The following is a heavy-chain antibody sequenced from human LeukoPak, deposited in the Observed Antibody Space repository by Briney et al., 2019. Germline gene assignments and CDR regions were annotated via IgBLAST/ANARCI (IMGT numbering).Heavy chain of an antibody. J-gene: IGHJ4*02. Sequence: GGSLRLSCAASGFTFSSYSMMWVRQAPGKGLEWVSYISSSSTTIHYADSVKGRFTISRDNAKNSVYLQMNTLRAEDTAVYFCAKSPVSSCRGSFCYPFDYWGQGNLVTVSS. CDR2: ISSSSTTI. CDR3: AKSPVSSCRGSFCYPFDY. CDR1: GFTFSSYS. D-gene: IGHD2-15*01. V-gene: IGHV3-48*01.